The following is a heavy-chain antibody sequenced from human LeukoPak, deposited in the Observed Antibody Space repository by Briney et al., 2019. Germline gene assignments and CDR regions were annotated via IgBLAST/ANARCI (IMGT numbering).Heavy chain of an antibody. CDR3: AKDSAFYYIDV. V-gene: IGHV3-74*01. CDR2: INGDGSYT. J-gene: IGHJ6*03. D-gene: IGHD3-10*01. CDR1: GFIFSGYW. Sequence: GGSLRLSCEASGFIFSGYWMHWVRQAPGKGLVWVSRINGDGSYTEYADSVKGRFTISRDNAKKTLYLQMNSLRDEDTAVYYCAKDSAFYYIDVWGKGTTVIISS.